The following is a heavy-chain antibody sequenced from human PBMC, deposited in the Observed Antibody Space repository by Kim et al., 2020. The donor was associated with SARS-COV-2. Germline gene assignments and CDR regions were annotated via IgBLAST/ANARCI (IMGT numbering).Heavy chain of an antibody. CDR1: GGSISSYY. J-gene: IGHJ4*02. Sequence: SETLSLTCTVSGGSISSYYWSWIRQSPGKGLEWIGYIYYSGSTNYNPSLKSRVTISVDTSKNQFSLKLSSVTAADTAVYYCAREFSGVGTRRVMTDHLFDYWGQGTLVTVSS. CDR3: AREFSGVGTRRVMTDHLFDY. D-gene: IGHD3-10*01. V-gene: IGHV4-59*01. CDR2: IYYSGST.